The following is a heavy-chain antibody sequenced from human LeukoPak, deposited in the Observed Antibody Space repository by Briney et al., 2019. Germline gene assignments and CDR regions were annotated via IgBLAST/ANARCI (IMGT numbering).Heavy chain of an antibody. Sequence: ASVKVSCKASGGTFSSYAISWVRQAPGQGLEWMGRIIPILGIANYAQKFQGRVTITADKSTSTAYMELSSLRSEDTAVYYCATITGYGSGSYYSRPFDYWGQGTLVTVSS. V-gene: IGHV1-69*04. CDR2: IIPILGIA. J-gene: IGHJ4*02. CDR1: GGTFSSYA. D-gene: IGHD3-10*01. CDR3: ATITGYGSGSYYSRPFDY.